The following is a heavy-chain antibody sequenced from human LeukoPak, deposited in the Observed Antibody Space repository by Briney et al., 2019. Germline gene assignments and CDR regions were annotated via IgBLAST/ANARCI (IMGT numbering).Heavy chain of an antibody. V-gene: IGHV3-23*01. D-gene: IGHD5-18*01. CDR3: AKDTAMVTTYFDY. Sequence: GGSLRLSCAASGFTFSSYAMSWVRQAPGKGLEWVSAISGSGGSTYYADSVKGRFTISRDNSKNTLYLQMNSLRAEDTAVYCCAKDTAMVTTYFDYWGQGTLVTVSS. CDR1: GFTFSSYA. CDR2: ISGSGGST. J-gene: IGHJ4*02.